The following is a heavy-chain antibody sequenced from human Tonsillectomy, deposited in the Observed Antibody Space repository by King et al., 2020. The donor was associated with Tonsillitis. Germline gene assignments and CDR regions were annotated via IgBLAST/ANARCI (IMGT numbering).Heavy chain of an antibody. Sequence: VQLQESGPGLVKPSETLSLTCTVSGGSISSYYWSWIRQPPGKGLEWIGYIYYSGSTNYNPSLKSRVTISVDTSKNQFSLKLSSVTAADTAVYSCSRVLYYDSSGYWDWDYYFDYWGQGTLVTVSS. CDR3: SRVLYYDSSGYWDWDYYFDY. CDR1: GGSISSYY. CDR2: IYYSGST. D-gene: IGHD3-22*01. J-gene: IGHJ4*02. V-gene: IGHV4-59*01.